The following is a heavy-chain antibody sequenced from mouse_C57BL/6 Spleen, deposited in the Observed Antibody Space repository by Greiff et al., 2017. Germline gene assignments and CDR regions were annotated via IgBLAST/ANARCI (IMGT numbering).Heavy chain of an antibody. CDR1: GSTFNTYA. Sequence: EVQGVESGGGLVQPKGSLKLSCAASGSTFNTYAMHWVRQAPGKGLEWVARIRSKSSNYATYYADSVKDRFTISRDDSQSMLYLQMNNLKTEDTAMYYCVRGGAQATGFDYWGQGTTLTVSS. V-gene: IGHV10-3*01. D-gene: IGHD3-2*02. CDR3: VRGGAQATGFDY. CDR2: IRSKSSNYAT. J-gene: IGHJ2*01.